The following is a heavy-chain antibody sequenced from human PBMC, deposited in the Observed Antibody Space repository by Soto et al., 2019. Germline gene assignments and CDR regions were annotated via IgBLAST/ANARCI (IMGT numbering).Heavy chain of an antibody. V-gene: IGHV4-34*01. CDR2: INHSGST. CDR1: GGSFSGYY. CDR3: ARGIKDIVVVVAATSAFDI. Sequence: SETLSLTCAVYGGSFSGYYWSWIRQPPGRGLEWIGEINHSGSTNYNPSLKSRVTISVDTSKNQFSLKLSSVTAADTAVYYCARGIKDIVVVVAATSAFDIWGQGTMVTVSS. J-gene: IGHJ3*02. D-gene: IGHD2-15*01.